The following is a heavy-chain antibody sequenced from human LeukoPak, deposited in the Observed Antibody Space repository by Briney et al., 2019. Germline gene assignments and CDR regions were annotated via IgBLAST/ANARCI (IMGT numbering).Heavy chain of an antibody. CDR2: ISSKGGNT. V-gene: IGHV3-64D*09. CDR1: GFTFSNCT. Sequence: QPGGSLRLSCAASGFTFSNCTMHWVRQAPGKGLEYVSAISSKGGNTYHSDSVKARFTISRDNSKNTLYLQMSSLRTEDTAIYYCMKDPRSVPYWGQGTLVTVSS. CDR3: MKDPRSVPY. J-gene: IGHJ4*02.